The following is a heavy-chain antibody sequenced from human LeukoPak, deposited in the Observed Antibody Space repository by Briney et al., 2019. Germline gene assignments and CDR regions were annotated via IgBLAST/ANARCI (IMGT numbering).Heavy chain of an antibody. V-gene: IGHV4-59*01. J-gene: IGHJ4*02. Sequence: SETLSLTCTVSGGSTSSYYWSWIRQPPGKGLEWIGYIYYSGSTNYNPSLKSRVTISVDTSKNQFSLKLSSVTAADTAVYYCARGWLQDFDYWGQGTLVTASS. CDR2: IYYSGST. CDR3: ARGWLQDFDY. D-gene: IGHD5-24*01. CDR1: GGSTSSYY.